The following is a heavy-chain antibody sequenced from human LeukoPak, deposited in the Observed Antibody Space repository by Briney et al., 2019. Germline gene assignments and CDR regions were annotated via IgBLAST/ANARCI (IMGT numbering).Heavy chain of an antibody. CDR3: ARGRVYGSGSYYTHNWFDP. Sequence: SETLSLTCAVYGGSFSGYYWSWIRQPPGKGLEWIGEINHSGSTNYNPSLKSRVTISVDTSKNQLSLKLSSVTAADTAVYYCARGRVYGSGSYYTHNWFDPWGQGTLVTVSS. CDR2: INHSGST. V-gene: IGHV4-34*01. D-gene: IGHD3-10*01. J-gene: IGHJ5*02. CDR1: GGSFSGYY.